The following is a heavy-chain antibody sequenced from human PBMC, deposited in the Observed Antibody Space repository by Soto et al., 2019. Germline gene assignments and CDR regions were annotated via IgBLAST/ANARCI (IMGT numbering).Heavy chain of an antibody. CDR1: GYTFTSYG. CDR2: ISAYNGNT. V-gene: IGHV1-18*01. D-gene: IGHD3-3*01. CDR3: ARDTTIFGVATYFDY. Sequence: QVQLVQSGAEVKKPGASVKVSCKASGYTFTSYGISWVRQAPGQGLEWMGWISAYNGNTNYAQQLQGRVTMTTDTSTSTAYMELRSLRSDDTAVYYCARDTTIFGVATYFDYWGQGTLVTVSS. J-gene: IGHJ4*02.